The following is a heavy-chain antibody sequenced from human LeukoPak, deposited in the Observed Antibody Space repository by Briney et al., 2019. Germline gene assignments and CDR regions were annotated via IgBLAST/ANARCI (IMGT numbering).Heavy chain of an antibody. D-gene: IGHD4-17*01. Sequence: SETLSLTCTVSGYSISSGYYWGWIRQPPGKGLEWIGSIYHSGSTYYNPSLKGRVTISVDTSKNQFSLKLSSVTAADTAVYYCASGRGATAVTNNWFDPWGQGTLVTVSS. J-gene: IGHJ5*02. CDR1: GYSISSGYY. CDR3: ASGRGATAVTNNWFDP. CDR2: IYHSGST. V-gene: IGHV4-38-2*02.